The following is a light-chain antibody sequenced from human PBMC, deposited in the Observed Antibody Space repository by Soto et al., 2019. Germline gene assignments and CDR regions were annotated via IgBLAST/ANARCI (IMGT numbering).Light chain of an antibody. CDR1: QSVSDNY. J-gene: IGKJ4*01. Sequence: EIVLTQSPGTLSLSSGERATLSCRASQSVSDNYLGWYQQKPGQAPRLLIYGVSTRATGIPDRFSGSGSGTDFTLTITRLEPEDFAVYYCQQYGSSPRVTFGGGTKVEIK. V-gene: IGKV3-20*01. CDR2: GVS. CDR3: QQYGSSPRVT.